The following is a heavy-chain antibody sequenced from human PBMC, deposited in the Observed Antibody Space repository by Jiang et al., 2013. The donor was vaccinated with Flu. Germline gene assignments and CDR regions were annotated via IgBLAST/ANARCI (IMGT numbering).Heavy chain of an antibody. CDR3: ASGYYDSSGYLVGDY. CDR2: INHSGST. Sequence: LLKPSETLSLTCAVYGGSFSGYYWSWIRQPPGKGLEWIGEINHSGSTNYNPSLKSRVTISVDTSKNQFSLKLSSVTAADTAVYYCASGYYDSSGYLVGDYWGQGTLVTVSS. J-gene: IGHJ4*02. CDR1: GGSFSGYY. D-gene: IGHD3-22*01. V-gene: IGHV4-34*01.